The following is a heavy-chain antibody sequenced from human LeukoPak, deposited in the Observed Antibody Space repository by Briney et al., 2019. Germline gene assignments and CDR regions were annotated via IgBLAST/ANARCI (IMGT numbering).Heavy chain of an antibody. Sequence: GGSLRLSXAASGFTFCSYWMSWVRQTPGRGLEWVANIKQDGSEIYYVDSVKGRLTISRDNAKNSLFLQMNSLRAEDTAVYYCTRDFQGRYYYHMDVWGKGTTVTVSS. D-gene: IGHD3-10*01. CDR1: GFTFCSYW. CDR3: TRDFQGRYYYHMDV. CDR2: IKQDGSEI. J-gene: IGHJ6*03. V-gene: IGHV3-7*01.